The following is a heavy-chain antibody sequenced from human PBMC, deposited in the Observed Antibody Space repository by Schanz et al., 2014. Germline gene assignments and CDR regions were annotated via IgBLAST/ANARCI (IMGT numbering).Heavy chain of an antibody. J-gene: IGHJ4*02. V-gene: IGHV1-69*02. Sequence: QVQLVQSGAEVKKPGSSMKVSCKASGGTFNSYTITWVRQAPGQGLEWMGRIIPILGIANYAQKFQGRVTITADRSTSTAYMELSSLRTEDTAVYYCARGYGDSPTDFWGQGTLVTVSS. D-gene: IGHD4-17*01. CDR1: GGTFNSYT. CDR2: IIPILGIA. CDR3: ARGYGDSPTDF.